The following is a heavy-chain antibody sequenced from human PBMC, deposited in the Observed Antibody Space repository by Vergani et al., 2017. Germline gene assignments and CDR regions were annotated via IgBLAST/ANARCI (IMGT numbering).Heavy chain of an antibody. J-gene: IGHJ5*02. CDR1: GFTSAGYA. Sequence: VQLVESGGGLVLPGRSLRLSCVASGFTSAGYAMHWVRQAPGKGLEWVSGISWNSNSIGYADSVKGRFTISRDNAKNSLYLQMNSLRAEDTALYYCVKDLGTSSGGGWFDPWCQGTLVTVSS. CDR3: VKDLGTSSGGGWFDP. CDR2: ISWNSNSI. D-gene: IGHD6-6*01. V-gene: IGHV3-9*02.